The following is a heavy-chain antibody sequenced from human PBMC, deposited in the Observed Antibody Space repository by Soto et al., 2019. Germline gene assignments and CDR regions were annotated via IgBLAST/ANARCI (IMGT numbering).Heavy chain of an antibody. CDR2: ISYSGST. Sequence: SETLSLTCTVSSGTMSTYYWSWVRQPPGKGLEFIGYISYSGSTNYNPSLRSRVAMSVDTSKNQFSLKLSSVTAADTAVYYCAGGRWLQLLLNYWGQGTQVTVSS. V-gene: IGHV4-59*01. D-gene: IGHD5-12*01. J-gene: IGHJ4*02. CDR1: SGTMSTYY. CDR3: AGGRWLQLLLNY.